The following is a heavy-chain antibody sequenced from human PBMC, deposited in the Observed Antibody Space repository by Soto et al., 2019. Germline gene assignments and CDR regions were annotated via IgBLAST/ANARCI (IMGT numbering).Heavy chain of an antibody. CDR3: GRGPVGATTYWYFDL. CDR2: IIPIFGTA. CDR1: GGTFSSYA. Sequence: QVQLVQSGAEVKKPGSSVKVSCKASGGTFSSYAISWVRQAPGQGLEWMGGIIPIFGTANYAQKFQGRVTITADKSTSTAYMELSSLRSEDTAVYYCGRGPVGATTYWYFDLWGRGTLVTVSS. J-gene: IGHJ2*01. V-gene: IGHV1-69*06. D-gene: IGHD1-26*01.